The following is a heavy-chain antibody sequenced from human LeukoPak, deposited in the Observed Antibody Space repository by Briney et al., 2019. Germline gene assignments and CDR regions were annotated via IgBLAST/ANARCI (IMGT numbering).Heavy chain of an antibody. V-gene: IGHV3-23*01. CDR3: AKGSSSSRPYYFDY. Sequence: PGGSLRLSCAASGFPFSSYAMSWVRQAPGKGLEWFSAITDSGGSTYHADSVKGRSTISRDNSKDTLYLQMNSLRAEDTAVYYCAKGSSSSRPYYFDYWGQGTLVTVSS. D-gene: IGHD6-6*01. CDR2: ITDSGGST. J-gene: IGHJ4*02. CDR1: GFPFSSYA.